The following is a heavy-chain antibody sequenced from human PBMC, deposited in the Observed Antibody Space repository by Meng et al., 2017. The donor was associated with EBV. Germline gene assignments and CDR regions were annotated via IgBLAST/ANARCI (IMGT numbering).Heavy chain of an antibody. D-gene: IGHD3-10*01. V-gene: IGHV1-69*01. CDR3: ASESGRGFTPDY. CDR1: GGTFRSVA. CDR2: LIPMSGAP. J-gene: IGHJ4*02. Sequence: QVQLRQSGAEVKKPGSSVKLSCRPSGGTFRSVAVSWVRQAPGQGLEWMGGLIPMSGAPHYAQKFQDRVTIIADESTSTHSMELNNLRFEDTAMYYCASESGRGFTPDYWGQGTLVTVSS.